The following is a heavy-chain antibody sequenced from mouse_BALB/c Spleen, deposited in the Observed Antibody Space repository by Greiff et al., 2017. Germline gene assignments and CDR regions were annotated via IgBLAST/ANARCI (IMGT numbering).Heavy chain of an antibody. CDR1: GYTFTSYW. CDR2: IDPSDSYT. CDR3: TILSTMIPWFAY. D-gene: IGHD2-4*01. Sequence: QVQLQQPGAELVKPGASVKMSCKASGYTFTSYWMHWVKQRPGQGLEWIGTIDPSDSYTSYNQKFKGKATLTVDTSSSTAYMQLSSLTSEDSAVYYCTILSTMIPWFAYWGQGTLVTVSA. V-gene: IGHV1S127*01. J-gene: IGHJ3*01.